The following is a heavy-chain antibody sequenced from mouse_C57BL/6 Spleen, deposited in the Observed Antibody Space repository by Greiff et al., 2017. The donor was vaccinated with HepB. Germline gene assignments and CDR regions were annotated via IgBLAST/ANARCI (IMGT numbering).Heavy chain of an antibody. CDR2: ISYDGSN. D-gene: IGHD2-2*01. CDR3: AREVTPYAMDY. J-gene: IGHJ4*01. CDR1: GYSITSGYY. Sequence: VQLKESGPGLVKPSQSLSLTCSVTGYSITSGYYWNWIRQFPGNKLEWMGYISYDGSNNYNPSLKNRISITRDTSKNQFFLKLNSVTTEDTATYYCAREVTPYAMDYWGQGTSVTVSS. V-gene: IGHV3-6*01.